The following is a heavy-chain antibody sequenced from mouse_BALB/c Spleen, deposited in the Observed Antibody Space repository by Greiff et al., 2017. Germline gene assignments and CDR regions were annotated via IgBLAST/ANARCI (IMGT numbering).Heavy chain of an antibody. CDR2: IDPANGNT. CDR1: GYTFTDYY. V-gene: IGHV14-3*02. J-gene: IGHJ3*01. CDR3: AGQWEGFAY. D-gene: IGHD1-3*01. Sequence: VQLKQSGPELVKPGASVKMSCKASGYTFTDYYMKWVKQRPEQGLEWIGRIDPANGNTKSDPKFQGKATITADTSSNTAYLQLSSLTSEDTAVYYCAGQWEGFAYWGQGTLVTVSA.